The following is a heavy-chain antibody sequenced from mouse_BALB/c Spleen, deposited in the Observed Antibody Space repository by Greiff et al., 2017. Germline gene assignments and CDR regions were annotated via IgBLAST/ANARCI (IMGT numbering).Heavy chain of an antibody. Sequence: VQLQQSGAELVRPGTSVKISCKASGYTFTNYWLGWVKQRPGHGLEWIGDIYPGGGYTNYNEKFKGKATLTADTSSSTAYMRLSSLTSEDSAVYFCARIGILYYYGSSPYYFDYWGQGTTLTVSS. CDR2: IYPGGGYT. CDR3: ARIGILYYYGSSPYYFDY. V-gene: IGHV1-63*02. J-gene: IGHJ2*01. CDR1: GYTFTNYW. D-gene: IGHD1-1*01.